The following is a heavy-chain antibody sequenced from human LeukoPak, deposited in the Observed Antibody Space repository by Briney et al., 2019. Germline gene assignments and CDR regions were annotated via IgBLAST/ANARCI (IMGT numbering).Heavy chain of an antibody. Sequence: ASVKVSCKASGYIFTDYFMHWVRQAPGHGLEWMGWINPNSGGTNYAQKFQGRVTMTRDTSISTAYMELSRLRSDDTAVYYCARAYADAEHGDYIDYWGQGTLVTVSS. CDR2: INPNSGGT. CDR1: GYIFTDYF. D-gene: IGHD4-17*01. J-gene: IGHJ4*02. CDR3: ARAYADAEHGDYIDY. V-gene: IGHV1-2*02.